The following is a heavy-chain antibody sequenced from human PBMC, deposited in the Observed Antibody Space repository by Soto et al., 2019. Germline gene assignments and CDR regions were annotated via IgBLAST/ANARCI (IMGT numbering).Heavy chain of an antibody. D-gene: IGHD2-21*01. J-gene: IGHJ4*01. CDR2: MYAGGDT. Sequence: GGSLRLFCGASGLSVSDNYMGWVRQAPGRGLEWVSVMYAGGDTHYADSVKGRFTIFRDKSENTLYLQMNSLRDEDTGVYFCVSRIPSWVFDYWGLGTLVTVSS. V-gene: IGHV3-53*01. CDR3: VSRIPSWVFDY. CDR1: GLSVSDNY.